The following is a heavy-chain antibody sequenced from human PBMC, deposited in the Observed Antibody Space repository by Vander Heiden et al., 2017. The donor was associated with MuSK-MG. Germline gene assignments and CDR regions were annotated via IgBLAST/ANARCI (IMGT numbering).Heavy chain of an antibody. D-gene: IGHD2-15*01. J-gene: IGHJ3*02. Sequence: QVQLVQSGAEVKKPGASVKVSCKASGYTFTSYDINWVRQATGQGLEWMGWMNPNSGNTGYAQKFQGRVTMTRNTSISTAYMELSSLRSEDTAVYYCARGYCSGGSCYHKDDAFDIWGQGTMVTLSS. CDR1: GYTFTSYD. CDR3: ARGYCSGGSCYHKDDAFDI. V-gene: IGHV1-8*01. CDR2: MNPNSGNT.